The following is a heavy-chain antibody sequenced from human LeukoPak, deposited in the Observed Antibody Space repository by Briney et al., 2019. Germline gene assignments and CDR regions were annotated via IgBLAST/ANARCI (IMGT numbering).Heavy chain of an antibody. Sequence: PGGSLRLSCAASGFTFSSYSMNWVRQAPGKGLEWVSSISSSSSYIYYADSVKGRFTISRDNAKNSLYLQMNSLRAEDSAIYFCARVSISRNYDYDSSVYYLDYWGQGTLVTVSS. CDR1: GFTFSSYS. D-gene: IGHD3-22*01. V-gene: IGHV3-21*01. CDR3: ARVSISRNYDYDSSVYYLDY. J-gene: IGHJ4*02. CDR2: ISSSSSYI.